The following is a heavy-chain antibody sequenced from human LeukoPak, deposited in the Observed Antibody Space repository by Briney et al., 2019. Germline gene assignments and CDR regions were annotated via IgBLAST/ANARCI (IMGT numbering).Heavy chain of an antibody. V-gene: IGHV4-59*01. CDR3: ARDRSRDGYKGDRFDI. J-gene: IGHJ3*02. D-gene: IGHD5-24*01. CDR1: GGSISSYY. Sequence: SETLSLTCTVSGGSISSYYWTWIRQPPGKGLEWIGYIYYSGSTNYNPSLKSRVTISIDTSKNQFSLKLSSVTAADTAVCYCARDRSRDGYKGDRFDIWGQGTMVTVSS. CDR2: IYYSGST.